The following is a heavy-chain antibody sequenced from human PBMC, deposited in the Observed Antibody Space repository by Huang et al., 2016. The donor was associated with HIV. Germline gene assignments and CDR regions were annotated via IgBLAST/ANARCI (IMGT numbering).Heavy chain of an antibody. Sequence: EVQLVESGGGLVKPGGSLRLSCEASGFTFSSYNMNWVRQAPVKGLEWVSTIGGSNSSTFYGDSMRGRFTISRDNAKNSLFLQMNSLRAEDTAVYYCAREGNYMGGYFDLWGRGTLVTVSS. J-gene: IGHJ2*01. V-gene: IGHV3-21*01. D-gene: IGHD1-7*01. CDR2: IGGSNSST. CDR3: AREGNYMGGYFDL. CDR1: GFTFSSYN.